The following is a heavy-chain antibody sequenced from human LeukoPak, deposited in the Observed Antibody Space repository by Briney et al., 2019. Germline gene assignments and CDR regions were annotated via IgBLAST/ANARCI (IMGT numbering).Heavy chain of an antibody. J-gene: IGHJ3*02. CDR1: GYTFTGYY. Sequence: GASVKVSCKASGYTFTGYYVHWVRQAHGQGLEHMGWINPNTGGTNYAPKFQGRVTMTRDTSISTAYMELSRLRSDDTAGYYCARGKEMTTITPLGAFDIWGQETMVTVSS. CDR2: INPNTGGT. V-gene: IGHV1-2*02. D-gene: IGHD5-24*01. CDR3: ARGKEMTTITPLGAFDI.